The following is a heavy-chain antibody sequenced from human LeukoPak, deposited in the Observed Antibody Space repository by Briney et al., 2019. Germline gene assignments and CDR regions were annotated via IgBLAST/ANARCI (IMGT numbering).Heavy chain of an antibody. D-gene: IGHD3-10*01. CDR1: GYTFTGYY. CDR3: ARDLLLWFGDPYYGMDV. Sequence: ASVKVSCKASGYTFTGYYMHWVRQAPGQGLEWMGWINPNSGGTNYAQKFQGRVTMTRDTSISTAYMELSRPRSDDTAVYYCARDLLLWFGDPYYGMDVWGQGTTVTVSS. J-gene: IGHJ6*02. CDR2: INPNSGGT. V-gene: IGHV1-2*02.